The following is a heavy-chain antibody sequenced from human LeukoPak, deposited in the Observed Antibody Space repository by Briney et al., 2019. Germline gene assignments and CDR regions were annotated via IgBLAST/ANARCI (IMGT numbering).Heavy chain of an antibody. CDR2: IWNDESNR. V-gene: IGHV3-33*01. CDR3: ARGDYSETSGGTRD. D-gene: IGHD2-21*01. CDR1: GFSFSTYA. J-gene: IGHJ4*02. Sequence: PGGSLRPSCAASGFSFSTYAMHWVRQAPGKGLEWEAVIWNDESNRFYADSVKGRFTISRYNSKNSLYLQMNTLRDEDTGVYYCARGDYSETSGGTRDWGQGTLVTVST.